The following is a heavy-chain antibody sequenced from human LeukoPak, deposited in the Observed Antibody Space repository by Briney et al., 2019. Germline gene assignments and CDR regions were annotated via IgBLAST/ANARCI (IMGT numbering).Heavy chain of an antibody. CDR1: GFTFTPYW. J-gene: IGHJ4*02. CDR3: VRGGVGITGLDS. V-gene: IGHV3-74*01. Sequence: GRSLRLSCAASGFTFTPYWMYWVSQPPGKGLMWGSRINSDGSTTTYADFVQGRFTISRDNAKSTLYLQMNSLRAEDTAVYYCVRGGVGITGLDSWGQGTLVTVSS. D-gene: IGHD3-22*01. CDR2: INSDGSTT.